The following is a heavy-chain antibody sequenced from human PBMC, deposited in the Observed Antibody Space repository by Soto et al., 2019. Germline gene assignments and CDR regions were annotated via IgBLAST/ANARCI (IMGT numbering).Heavy chain of an antibody. V-gene: IGHV4-4*02. J-gene: IGHJ5*02. CDR1: GGSISTSNW. CDR2: VYHSGST. Sequence: SETLSLTCAVSGGSISTSNWWSWVRQPPGKGLEWIGEVYHSGSTNYNPSFKSRVAMSVDKSKNQFSLKLSSVTAADTAVYYCASQYCISTSCTAFDPWGQGTLVTVSS. CDR3: ASQYCISTSCTAFDP. D-gene: IGHD2-2*01.